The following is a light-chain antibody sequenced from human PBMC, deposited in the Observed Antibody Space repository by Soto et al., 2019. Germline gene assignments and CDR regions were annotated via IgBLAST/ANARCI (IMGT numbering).Light chain of an antibody. J-gene: IGKJ1*01. CDR1: QSVGSRY. Sequence: EIVLRQSPGTLSLSPGERATLSCRASQSVGSRYQAWYQQKPGQAPRLLIYGASSRATGIPDRFNGSGSGTDFTLTISRLEPEDFAVYYCQQYGNSPTFGQGTKVEIK. CDR2: GAS. V-gene: IGKV3-20*01. CDR3: QQYGNSPT.